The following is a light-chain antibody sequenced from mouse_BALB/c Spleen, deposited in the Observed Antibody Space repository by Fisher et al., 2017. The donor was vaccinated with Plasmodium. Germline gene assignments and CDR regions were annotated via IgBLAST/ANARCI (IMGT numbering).Light chain of an antibody. CDR3: QQRNSWPLT. CDR2: YAS. CDR1: QSISNN. Sequence: DIVMTQSTATLSVTPGDRVSLSCRASQSISNNLHWYQQKSHESPRVLIKYASQSISGIPSRFSGSGSGTDFTLIINSVETEDFGMYFCQQRNSWPLTFGAGTKLELK. J-gene: IGKJ5*01. V-gene: IGKV5-43*01.